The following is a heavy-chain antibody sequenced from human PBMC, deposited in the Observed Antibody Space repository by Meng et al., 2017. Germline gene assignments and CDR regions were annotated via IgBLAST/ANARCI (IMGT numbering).Heavy chain of an antibody. Sequence: ASVKVSCKASGGTFSSYAISWVRQAPGQGLEWMGWMNPNSGNTGYAQKFQGRVTMTRNTSISTAYMELSSLRSEDTAVYYCARGLGRSNYDILTGYYIHMGFLGYWDQGPLVTVSS. D-gene: IGHD3-9*01. CDR2: MNPNSGNT. J-gene: IGHJ4*02. CDR3: ARGLGRSNYDILTGYYIHMGFLGY. CDR1: GGTFSSYA. V-gene: IGHV1-8*02.